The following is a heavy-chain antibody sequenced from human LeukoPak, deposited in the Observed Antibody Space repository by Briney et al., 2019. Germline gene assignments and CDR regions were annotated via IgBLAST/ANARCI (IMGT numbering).Heavy chain of an antibody. D-gene: IGHD6-19*01. CDR1: GYSISSGYF. J-gene: IGHJ4*02. CDR2: IYQSETA. Sequence: SETLSLTCTVSGYSISSGYFWGWMRQPPGKGLEWIGSIYQSETAHYNPSLKSRVTISVDTSKNQFSLKLSSVTAADTAVYYCARDGWLVPQDYWGQGTLVTVSS. CDR3: ARDGWLVPQDY. V-gene: IGHV4-38-2*02.